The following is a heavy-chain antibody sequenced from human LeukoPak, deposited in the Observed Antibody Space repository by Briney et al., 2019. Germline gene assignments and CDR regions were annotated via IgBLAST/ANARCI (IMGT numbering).Heavy chain of an antibody. Sequence: GSPRLSCVASGFDFNYYDMNWVRQAPGKGLEWVSSISSKSTYIDSADSTKGRFTISRDNANNSVFLQMSSLRPEDTAVYYCARRGGLSSGRGFDHWGQGTLVTVSS. V-gene: IGHV3-21*01. D-gene: IGHD3-16*01. CDR3: ARRGGLSSGRGFDH. J-gene: IGHJ4*02. CDR1: GFDFNYYD. CDR2: ISSKSTYI.